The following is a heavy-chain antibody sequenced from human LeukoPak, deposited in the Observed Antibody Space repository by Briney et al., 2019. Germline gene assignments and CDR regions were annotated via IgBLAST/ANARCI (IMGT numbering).Heavy chain of an antibody. CDR1: GFTFDDYA. Sequence: GGSLRLSCAASGFTFDDYAMHWVRQAPGKGLEWVSGISWNSGSIGYADSVKGRFTISRDNAKNSLYLQMNSLRAEDTAVYYCAKCGEYSSSSPYYYYYMDVWGKGTTVTVSS. CDR3: AKCGEYSSSSPYYYYYMDV. J-gene: IGHJ6*03. D-gene: IGHD6-6*01. CDR2: ISWNSGSI. V-gene: IGHV3-9*01.